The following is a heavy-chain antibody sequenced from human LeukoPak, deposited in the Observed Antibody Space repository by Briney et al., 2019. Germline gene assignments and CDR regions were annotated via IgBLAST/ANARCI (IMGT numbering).Heavy chain of an antibody. D-gene: IGHD3-10*01. Sequence: GGSLKLSWAASGFTFSFSAMQWVRQPSGEGLEWVGRIISKANSYATAYAASVKRRFTISRDDSTHTAYLQMHSLHTEDTAVYYRITMVRGDYYYYGMDVCGKRCTLTLPS. J-gene: IGHJ6*04. CDR2: IISKANSYAT. CDR1: GFTFSFSA. CDR3: ITMVRGDYYYYGMDV. V-gene: IGHV3-73*01.